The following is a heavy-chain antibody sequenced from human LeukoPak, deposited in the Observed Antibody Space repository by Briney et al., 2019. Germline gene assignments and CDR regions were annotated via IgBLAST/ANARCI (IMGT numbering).Heavy chain of an antibody. CDR2: ISGSGGST. CDR3: ARDRPSGGVESPDAFDI. Sequence: GGSLRLSCAASGFTFSSYAMSWVRQAPGKGLEWVSAISGSGGSTYYADSVKGRFTISRDNSKNTLYLQMNSLRAEDTAVYYCARDRPSGGVESPDAFDIWGQGTMVTVSS. D-gene: IGHD3-16*01. V-gene: IGHV3-23*01. CDR1: GFTFSSYA. J-gene: IGHJ3*02.